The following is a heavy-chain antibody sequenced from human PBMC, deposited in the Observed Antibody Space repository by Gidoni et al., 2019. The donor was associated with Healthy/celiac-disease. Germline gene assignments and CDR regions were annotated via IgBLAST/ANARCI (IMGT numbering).Heavy chain of an antibody. CDR2: IFSTDEK. CDR1: GFSLSTARMG. V-gene: IGHV2-26*01. Sequence: QVTLKESGPVLVQPTETLTLTCTVSGFSLSTARMGVSWIRQPPGKALEWRAHIFSTDEKSYSTSLQSRLTISKDTSKSQVVLTMTNMDPVDTATYYCARMLTTPHRKGFVDYWGQGTLVTVSS. J-gene: IGHJ4*02. CDR3: ARMLTTPHRKGFVDY. D-gene: IGHD4-17*01.